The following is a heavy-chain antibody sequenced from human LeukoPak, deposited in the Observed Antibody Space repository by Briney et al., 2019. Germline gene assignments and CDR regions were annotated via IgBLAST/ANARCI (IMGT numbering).Heavy chain of an antibody. V-gene: IGHV4-4*07. J-gene: IGHJ2*01. Sequence: SETLSLTCTVSGRSFSSSYWSWIRQPAGKGLEWIGRIYASGSTNYNPSFKSRITISVDTSKNHFSLNLSSVTAADTAVYYCARDWMDSSSWFRWYFDLWGRGTLVIVSS. CDR3: ARDWMDSSSWFRWYFDL. CDR1: GRSFSSSY. CDR2: IYASGST. D-gene: IGHD6-13*01.